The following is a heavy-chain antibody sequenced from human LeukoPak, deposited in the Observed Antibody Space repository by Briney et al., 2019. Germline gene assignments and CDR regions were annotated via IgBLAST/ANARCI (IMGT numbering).Heavy chain of an antibody. CDR1: GGSIRSDY. CDR3: ARFSYYDILTGYYIGFDY. J-gene: IGHJ4*02. Sequence: SETLSLTCTVSGGSIRSDYWQWIRQPPGKGLEWVGYNYNSGSNNYNPSLKSRLTISIDTSKNQFSLKPTSVTAADTAVYYCARFSYYDILTGYYIGFDYWGQGTLVTVSS. V-gene: IGHV4-59*08. CDR2: NYNSGSN. D-gene: IGHD3-9*01.